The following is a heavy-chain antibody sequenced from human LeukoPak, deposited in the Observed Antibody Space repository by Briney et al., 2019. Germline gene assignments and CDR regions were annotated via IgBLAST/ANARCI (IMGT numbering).Heavy chain of an antibody. CDR3: AKDRGGVPTAIVS. CDR1: GFTFRSYA. Sequence: GGSLRLSCAASGFTFRSYAMSWVRQAPGRGLEWVSAISGSGFSTYYADSVKGRFTISRDNSKYTLYLQMNSLRAEDTALYYCAKDRGGVPTAIVSWGQGTLVTVSS. J-gene: IGHJ5*02. V-gene: IGHV3-23*01. D-gene: IGHD2-2*02. CDR2: ISGSGFST.